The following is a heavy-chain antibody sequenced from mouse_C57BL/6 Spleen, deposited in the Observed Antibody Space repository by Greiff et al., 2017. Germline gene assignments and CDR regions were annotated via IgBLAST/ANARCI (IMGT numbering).Heavy chain of an antibody. CDR3: ARDHYSNYGDY. D-gene: IGHD2-5*01. V-gene: IGHV1-26*01. CDR1: GYTFTDYY. Sequence: EVQLQQSGPELVKPGASVKISCKASGYTFTDYYMNWVKQSHGKSLEWIGDINPNNGGTSYNQKFKGKATLTVDKSSSTAYMELRSLTSEDSAVYYCARDHYSNYGDYWGQGTTLTVSS. CDR2: INPNNGGT. J-gene: IGHJ2*01.